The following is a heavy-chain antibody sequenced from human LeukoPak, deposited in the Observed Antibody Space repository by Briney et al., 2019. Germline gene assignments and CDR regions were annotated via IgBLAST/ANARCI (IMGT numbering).Heavy chain of an antibody. CDR2: IKGDESAR. J-gene: IGHJ4*02. CDR3: ARDVGGSLDY. Sequence: GGSLRPSCEASGFTFSTYWMAWVRQAPGKGLEWVANIKGDESARHQADSVKGRFTISRDNAKKSVYLQMSSLRGEDTAVYYCARDVGGSLDYWGRGTLVTVSS. D-gene: IGHD1-26*01. CDR1: GFTFSTYW. V-gene: IGHV3-7*01.